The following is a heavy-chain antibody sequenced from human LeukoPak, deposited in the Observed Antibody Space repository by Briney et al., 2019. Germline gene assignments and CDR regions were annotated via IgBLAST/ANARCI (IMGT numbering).Heavy chain of an antibody. D-gene: IGHD5-18*01. V-gene: IGHV3-30-3*01. J-gene: IGHJ4*02. CDR2: ISYDGSNK. CDR1: GFTFSSYA. CDR3: ARSAGYSYGPFDY. Sequence: PGGSLRLSCAASGFTFSSYAMHWVRQAPGKGLEWVAVISYDGSNKYYADSVKGRFTISRDNSKNTLYLQMNSLRAEDTAVYYCARSAGYSYGPFDYWGQGTLVTVSS.